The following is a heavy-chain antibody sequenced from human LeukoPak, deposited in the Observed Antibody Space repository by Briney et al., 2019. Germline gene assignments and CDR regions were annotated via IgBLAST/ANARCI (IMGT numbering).Heavy chain of an antibody. CDR2: IYPGDSDT. V-gene: IGHV5-51*01. Sequence: GESLKISCKGSGYSFTSYWIGWVRQMPGKGLEWMGIIYPGDSDTRYGPSFQGQVTISADKSISTAYLQWSSLKASDTAMYYCARHSRSYSYGVYYYYYYMDVWGKGTTVTVSS. CDR1: GYSFTSYW. J-gene: IGHJ6*03. D-gene: IGHD5-18*01. CDR3: ARHSRSYSYGVYYYYYYMDV.